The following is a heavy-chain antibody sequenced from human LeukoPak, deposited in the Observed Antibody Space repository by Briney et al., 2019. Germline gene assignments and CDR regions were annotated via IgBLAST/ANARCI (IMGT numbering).Heavy chain of an antibody. CDR2: IYTSGST. CDR1: GGSISSYY. CDR3: ARDTNYYDSSGYSLDP. D-gene: IGHD3-22*01. J-gene: IGHJ5*02. V-gene: IGHV4-4*09. Sequence: SETLSLTCTVSGGSISSYYWSWIRQPPGKGLEWIGYIYTSGSTNYNPSLKSRVTISVDTSKNQFSLKLSSVTAADTAVYYCARDTNYYDSSGYSLDPWGQGTLVTVSS.